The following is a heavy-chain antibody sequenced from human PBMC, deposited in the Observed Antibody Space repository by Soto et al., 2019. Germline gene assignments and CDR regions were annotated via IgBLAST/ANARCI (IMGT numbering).Heavy chain of an antibody. V-gene: IGHV4-31*03. D-gene: IGHD3-10*01. CDR1: GGSISSGGYY. CDR2: IYYSGST. Sequence: SETLSLTCSVSGGSISSGGYYWSWIRQHPGKGLEWIGYIYYSGSTYYNPSLKSRVTISVDTSKNQFSLKLSSVTAADTAVYYCARVFGFGGMDVWGQGTTVTVSS. CDR3: ARVFGFGGMDV. J-gene: IGHJ6*02.